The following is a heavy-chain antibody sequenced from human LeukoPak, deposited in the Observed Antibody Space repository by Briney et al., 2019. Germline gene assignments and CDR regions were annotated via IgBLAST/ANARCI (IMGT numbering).Heavy chain of an antibody. V-gene: IGHV3-15*01. CDR2: IKRKSDGGTP. J-gene: IGHJ4*02. CDR1: GFIFTNAW. D-gene: IGHD3-22*01. CDR3: TTALNYFHSSGYPV. Sequence: PGGSLRLSCAASGFIFTNAWMSWVRQAPGKGLEWIGRIKRKSDGGTPDSAAPVKGRFTVSRDDSKNMLYLQMNGLKTEDTAVYYCTTALNYFHSSGYPVWGQGTLVTVSS.